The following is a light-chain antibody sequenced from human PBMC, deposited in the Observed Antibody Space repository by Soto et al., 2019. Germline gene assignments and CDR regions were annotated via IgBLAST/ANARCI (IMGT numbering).Light chain of an antibody. CDR2: EVN. V-gene: IGLV2-14*01. CDR1: SSDVGAYNY. Sequence: QSALTQPASVSGSPGQSVTISCTGTSSDVGAYNYVSWYQQHPGKAPKLMIYEVNNRPSGVSNRFSGSKSGNTASLTISGVHAEDEADYYCTSYRSSSTSVFGGRTKLTVL. CDR3: TSYRSSSTSV. J-gene: IGLJ3*02.